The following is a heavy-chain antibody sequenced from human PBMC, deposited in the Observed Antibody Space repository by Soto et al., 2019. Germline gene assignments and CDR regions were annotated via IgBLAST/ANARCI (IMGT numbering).Heavy chain of an antibody. CDR1: GFTVSNNY. CDR2: IYSGGYT. J-gene: IGHJ4*02. D-gene: IGHD3-10*01. V-gene: IGHV3-53*01. Sequence: EVQLVESGGGLIQPGGSLRLSCAVSGFTVSNNYMSWVRQAPGKGLEGVSVIYSGGYTAYGDSVKGRFTISRDNSKNTLYLKKKAQGAYDPAVYYGAILPGGGGYWGQGTLVTVSS. CDR3: AILPGGGGY.